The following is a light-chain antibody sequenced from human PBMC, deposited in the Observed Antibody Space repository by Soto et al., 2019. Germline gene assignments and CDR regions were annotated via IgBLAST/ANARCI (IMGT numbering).Light chain of an antibody. Sequence: EIVLTHSPGTLSLSPVERATLSCSGSQSVGNSFVAWYQQKPGQPPRLLIYDTSKRATGIPDRFSGSVSGTDFTLSISRVEPEDFAVFYCQQYGTSEIIFGQGTRLEI. J-gene: IGKJ5*01. CDR1: QSVGNSF. V-gene: IGKV3-20*01. CDR3: QQYGTSEII. CDR2: DTS.